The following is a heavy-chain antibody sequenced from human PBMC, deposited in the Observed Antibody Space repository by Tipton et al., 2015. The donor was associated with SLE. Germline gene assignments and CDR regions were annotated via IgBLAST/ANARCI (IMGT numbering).Heavy chain of an antibody. D-gene: IGHD3-22*01. V-gene: IGHV4-39*01. Sequence: TLSLTCTDSGGSISSTSYCWAWIRQPPGKGLEWIGSMSYSGSTYYNPSLKSRVTISVDTSKNQFSLKLTSVTAVDTAVYYCAKVVITPDPAFDIWGQGTMPTASA. J-gene: IGHJ3*02. CDR1: GGSISSTSYC. CDR3: AKVVITPDPAFDI. CDR2: MSYSGST.